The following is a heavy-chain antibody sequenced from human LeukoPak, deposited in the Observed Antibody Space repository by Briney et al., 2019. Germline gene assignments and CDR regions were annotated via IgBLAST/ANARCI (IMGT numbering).Heavy chain of an antibody. CDR2: IYTSGST. D-gene: IGHD1-26*01. CDR1: GGSTSSYY. J-gene: IGHJ4*02. V-gene: IGHV4-4*07. Sequence: PSETLSLTCTVSGGSTSSYYWSWIRQPAGKGLEWIGRIYTSGSTNYNPSLKSRVTMSVDTSKNQFSLKLSSVTAADTAVYYCARHSGSYYRSPFDYWGQGTLVTVSS. CDR3: ARHSGSYYRSPFDY.